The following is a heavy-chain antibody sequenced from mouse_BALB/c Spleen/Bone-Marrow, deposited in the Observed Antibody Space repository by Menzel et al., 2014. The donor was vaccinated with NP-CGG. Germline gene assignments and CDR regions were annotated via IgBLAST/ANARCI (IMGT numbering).Heavy chain of an antibody. Sequence: QVQLQQSGAELMRPGASVKISCKATGYAFSSYWIEWVKQRPGHGLEWIGEILPGSGITNYNEKFKGKATFTADTSSNTAYMQLSSLTSEDSAVYYCARSTGTWDYWGQGTTLTVST. D-gene: IGHD4-1*02. V-gene: IGHV1-9*01. CDR3: ARSTGTWDY. CDR1: GYAFSSYW. J-gene: IGHJ2*01. CDR2: ILPGSGIT.